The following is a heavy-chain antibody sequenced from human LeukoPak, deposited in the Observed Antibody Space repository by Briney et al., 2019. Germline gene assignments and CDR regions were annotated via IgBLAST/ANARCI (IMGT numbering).Heavy chain of an antibody. CDR2: ISAKNGDT. CDR1: VYIFSNYG. J-gene: IGHJ4*02. V-gene: IGHV1-18*01. D-gene: IGHD1-7*01. CDR3: ARDVPGTTPFDY. Sequence: GASVKVSCTASVYIFSNYGISWVRQAPGQGLEWMGWISAKNGDTNYIQKFRGRVTMTTDTSTSTAYMELWSLRSDDTAVYYCARDVPGTTPFDYWGQGTLVTVSS.